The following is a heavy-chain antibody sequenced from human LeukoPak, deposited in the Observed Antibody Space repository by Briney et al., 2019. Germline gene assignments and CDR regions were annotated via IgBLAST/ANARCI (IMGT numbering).Heavy chain of an antibody. CDR3: ARAYQRLGELSLPDY. V-gene: IGHV7-4-1*02. CDR1: GYTFTNYA. J-gene: IGHJ4*02. CDR2: IHPSTGNP. Sequence: ASVKVSCKASGYTFTNYAMDWVRQAPGQGLEWMGWIHPSTGNPTYAQGFTGRFVFSLDTSVSTTYLQISSLKAEDTAVYYCARAYQRLGELSLPDYWGQGTLVTVSS. D-gene: IGHD3-16*02.